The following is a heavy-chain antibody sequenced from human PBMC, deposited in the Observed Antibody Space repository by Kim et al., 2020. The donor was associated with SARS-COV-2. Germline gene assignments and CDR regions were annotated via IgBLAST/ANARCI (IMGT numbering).Heavy chain of an antibody. V-gene: IGHV3-30*18. CDR3: AKDDWGTTSLGGMDV. CDR1: GFTFSRYG. Sequence: GGSLRLSCEVSGFTFSRYGMHWARQASGQGLEWVAVISHDGRKIDYADSVKGRFTISRDNSKNTLYLQMNSLRTEDTAVYYCAKDDWGTTSLGGMDVWGRGTSVTVSS. D-gene: IGHD2-2*01. CDR2: ISHDGRKI. J-gene: IGHJ6*02.